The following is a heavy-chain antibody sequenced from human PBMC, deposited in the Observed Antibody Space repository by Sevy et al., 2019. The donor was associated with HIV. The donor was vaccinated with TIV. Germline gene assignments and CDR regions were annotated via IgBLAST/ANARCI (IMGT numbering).Heavy chain of an antibody. CDR1: RFMFSSYG. J-gene: IGHJ4*02. Sequence: GGSLRLSCAVSRFMFSSYGMTWVRQAPGKGLEWVSSISTTGDGTYYADSVKGRFTISRDNSKKTRYLQMNGLRDEDTAVYYCAKNVGSGIRISIFDFWGQATLVTVSS. V-gene: IGHV3-23*01. D-gene: IGHD3-10*01. CDR3: AKNVGSGIRISIFDF. CDR2: ISTTGDGT.